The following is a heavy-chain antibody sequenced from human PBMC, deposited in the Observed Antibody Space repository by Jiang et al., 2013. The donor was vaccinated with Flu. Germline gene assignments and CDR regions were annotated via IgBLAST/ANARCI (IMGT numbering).Heavy chain of an antibody. V-gene: IGHV3-23*01. D-gene: IGHD3-22*01. CDR3: AKVPVYDNSAYYSSFEY. J-gene: IGHJ4*02. Sequence: LLESGGGLVQPGGSLRLSCAASGFTFGSYAMSWVRQAPGKGLEWVSTLSGSGAYAYYADSVKGRFTISRDTSKNTLYLQMNSLRVEDTAVYYCAKVPVYDNSAYYSSFEYWGQGTLVTVSS. CDR1: GFTFGSYA. CDR2: LSGSGAYA.